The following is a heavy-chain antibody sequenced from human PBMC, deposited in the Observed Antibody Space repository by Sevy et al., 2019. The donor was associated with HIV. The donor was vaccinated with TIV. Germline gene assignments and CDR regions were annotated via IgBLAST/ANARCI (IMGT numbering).Heavy chain of an antibody. V-gene: IGHV4-39*01. D-gene: IGHD2-2*01. CDR3: ATQGYCSSTSCYPSLGNWFDP. CDR2: IYYSGST. J-gene: IGHJ5*02. CDR1: GGSISSSSYY. Sequence: SETLSLTCTVSGGSISSSSYYWGWIRQPPGKGLEWIGSIYYSGSTYYNPSLKSRVTISVVKSKTQFSLKMSSVTAADTAVYYCATQGYCSSTSCYPSLGNWFDPWGQGTLVTVSS.